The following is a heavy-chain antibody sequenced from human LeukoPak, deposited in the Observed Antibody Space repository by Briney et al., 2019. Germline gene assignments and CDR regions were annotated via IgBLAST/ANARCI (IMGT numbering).Heavy chain of an antibody. Sequence: SETLSLTCSVSGGSISSNTYYWGWIRQPPGKGLEWIATINYSGTTHYNPSLKSRVTISVDASKNQFSLKLSSVTAADTAVYYCARIEYSSSIAYWGQGTLVTVSS. D-gene: IGHD6-6*01. CDR2: INYSGTT. CDR1: GGSISSNTYY. CDR3: ARIEYSSSIAY. J-gene: IGHJ4*02. V-gene: IGHV4-39*07.